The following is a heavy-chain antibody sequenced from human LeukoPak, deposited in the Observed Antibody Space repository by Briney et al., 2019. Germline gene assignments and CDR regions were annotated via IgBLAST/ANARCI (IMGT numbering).Heavy chain of an antibody. CDR1: GASVSSSSYF. CDR3: ARHLSSRWRDWFDT. J-gene: IGHJ5*02. D-gene: IGHD2-2*01. V-gene: IGHV4-39*01. Sequence: PSETLSLTCTVSGASVSSSSYFWGWLRQPRGKGLEWIGSIYYSGTSYYNPSLKSRVTMSVDTSKNLFSLNLSSVTAADTAVYYCARHLSSRWRDWFDTWGQGTLVTVSS. CDR2: IYYSGTS.